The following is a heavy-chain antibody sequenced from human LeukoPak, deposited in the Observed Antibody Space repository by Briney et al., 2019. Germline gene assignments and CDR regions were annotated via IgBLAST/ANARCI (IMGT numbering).Heavy chain of an antibody. CDR1: GYTFTSYS. D-gene: IGHD2-2*01. Sequence: ASVKVSCKASGYTFTSYSISWVRQAPGQGLEWMGWISAYNDNTNYAQKLQGRVTMTTDTSTSTAYMDLRSLRSDDTAVYYCARTCSTSCPYWYFDLWGRGTLVTVSS. CDR2: ISAYNDNT. CDR3: ARTCSTSCPYWYFDL. J-gene: IGHJ2*01. V-gene: IGHV1-18*01.